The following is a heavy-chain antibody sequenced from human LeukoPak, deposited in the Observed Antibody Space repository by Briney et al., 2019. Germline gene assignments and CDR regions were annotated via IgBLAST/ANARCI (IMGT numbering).Heavy chain of an antibody. CDR1: GFTFSDYA. Sequence: GRSLRLSCAASGFTFSDYAMHWVRQAPGKGLEYVSAISTDGRGTYYANSVKGRFTISRDNSKNTLYLQMGSLRVEDMAVYYCATYFDSSYGYWGQGTLVTVSS. CDR3: ATYFDSSYGY. CDR2: ISTDGRGT. D-gene: IGHD3-22*01. V-gene: IGHV3-64*01. J-gene: IGHJ4*02.